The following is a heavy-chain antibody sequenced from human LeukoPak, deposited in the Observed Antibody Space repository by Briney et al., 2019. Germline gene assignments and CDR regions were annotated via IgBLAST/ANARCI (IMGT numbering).Heavy chain of an antibody. J-gene: IGHJ4*02. CDR3: ARSRRGYDYRLPFDY. CDR2: INHSGST. CDR1: GGSFSGYY. D-gene: IGHD5-12*01. V-gene: IGHV4-34*01. Sequence: PSETLSLTCAVYGGSFSGYYWSWIRQPPGKGLEWIGEINHSGSTNYNPSLKSRVTISVDTSKNQFSLKLSSVTAADTAVYYCARSRRGYDYRLPFDYWGQGTLVTVSS.